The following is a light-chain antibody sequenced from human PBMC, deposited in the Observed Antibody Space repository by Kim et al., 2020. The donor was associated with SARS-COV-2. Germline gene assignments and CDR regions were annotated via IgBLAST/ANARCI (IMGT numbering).Light chain of an antibody. CDR3: SSYTSSSTRV. J-gene: IGLJ3*02. Sequence: QSITLSCTGTSSDVGGYNYVSWYQQHPGNAPKLMIYDVSNRPSGVSNRFSGSKSGNTASLTISGLQAEDEADYYCSSYTSSSTRVFGGGTQLTVL. CDR1: SSDVGGYNY. CDR2: DVS. V-gene: IGLV2-14*03.